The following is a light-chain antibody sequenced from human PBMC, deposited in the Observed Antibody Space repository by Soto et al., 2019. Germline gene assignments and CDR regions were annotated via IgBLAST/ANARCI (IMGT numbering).Light chain of an antibody. CDR2: GAS. J-gene: IGKJ4*01. Sequence: EIVLTQSPATLSLSPGERATLSCRASQNVSSYLAWYQQKPGQAPRLLIYGASSRATGIPARFSGSGSGTDFTLTISSLQSEDFAVYYCQQYNNWSLTFGGGTKVDVK. CDR1: QNVSSY. CDR3: QQYNNWSLT. V-gene: IGKV3-15*01.